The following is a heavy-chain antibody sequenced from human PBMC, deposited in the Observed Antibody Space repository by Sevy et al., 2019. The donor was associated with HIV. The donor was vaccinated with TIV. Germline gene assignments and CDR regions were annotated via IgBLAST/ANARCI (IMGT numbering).Heavy chain of an antibody. D-gene: IGHD3-16*01. CDR1: GYSFSNDW. CDR2: IDPGDSDT. CDR3: ARFGTYRLAYYGMDV. J-gene: IGHJ6*02. V-gene: IGHV5-51*01. Sequence: EESLKISCKGSGYSFSNDWIGWVRQMPGKDLELMGIIDPGDSDTRYSPSFQGQVTISVDKSSSTAYLQWSRLRASDTAMYYCARFGTYRLAYYGMDVWGQGTTVTVSS.